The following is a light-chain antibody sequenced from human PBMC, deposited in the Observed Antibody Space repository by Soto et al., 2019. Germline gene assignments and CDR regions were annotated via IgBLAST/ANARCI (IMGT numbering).Light chain of an antibody. CDR3: QQGYSSPPT. CDR1: QSISNH. V-gene: IGKV1-39*01. Sequence: DIQMTQSPSSLSASVEDRVIITCRASQSISNHLNWYQQKPGKAPKLLIFAASSLQSGVPSRFSGSRSGPDFTLTLSSLQPEDFATYYCQQGYSSPPTFGQGTKVEIK. J-gene: IGKJ1*01. CDR2: AAS.